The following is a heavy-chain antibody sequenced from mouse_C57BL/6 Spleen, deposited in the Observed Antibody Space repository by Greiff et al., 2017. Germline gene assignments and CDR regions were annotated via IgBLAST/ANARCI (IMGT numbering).Heavy chain of an antibody. Sequence: EVMLVESGGGLVKPGGSLKLSCAASGFTFSSYTMSWVRQTPEKRLEWVATISGGGGNTYYPDSVKGRFTISRDNAKNTLYLQMSSLRSEDTALYYCARLPIYYGKGYFDYWGQGTTLTVSS. J-gene: IGHJ2*01. CDR3: ARLPIYYGKGYFDY. CDR1: GFTFSSYT. D-gene: IGHD2-1*01. V-gene: IGHV5-9*01. CDR2: ISGGGGNT.